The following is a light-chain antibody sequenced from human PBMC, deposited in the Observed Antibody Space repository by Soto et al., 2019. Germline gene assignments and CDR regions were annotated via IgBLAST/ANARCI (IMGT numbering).Light chain of an antibody. V-gene: IGKV1-13*02. CDR1: QGISSA. J-gene: IGKJ4*01. CDR2: DAS. CDR3: QQFNSYPLT. Sequence: AIQLTQSPSSLSASVGDRVTITCRASQGISSALAWYQQKPGKAPKHLIYDASSLESRVPSRFSGSGSGTDFTLTISSLQPEDFATYYCQQFNSYPLTFGGGTKVEIK.